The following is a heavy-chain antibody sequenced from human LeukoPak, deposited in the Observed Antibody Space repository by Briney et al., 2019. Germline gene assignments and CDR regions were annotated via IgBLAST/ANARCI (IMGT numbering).Heavy chain of an antibody. CDR3: ARGPRSGSSYGTPPDV. Sequence: GGSLRLSCAASGFTFSSYGMHWVRQAPGKGLEWVAFIRYDGSNKYYADSVKGRFSISRDNAKNTLYLQMNSLRAEDTAVYYCARGPRSGSSYGTPPDVWGKGATVTVSS. D-gene: IGHD1-26*01. J-gene: IGHJ6*04. V-gene: IGHV3-30*02. CDR1: GFTFSSYG. CDR2: IRYDGSNK.